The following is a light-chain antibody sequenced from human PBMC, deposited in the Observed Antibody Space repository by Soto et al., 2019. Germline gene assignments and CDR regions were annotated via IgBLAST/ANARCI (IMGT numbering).Light chain of an antibody. Sequence: QSALTQPASVSGSHGPSITISCTGTSSEVGGYNYVSWYQQHPGKAPKLMIYEVRNRPSGISNRFSGSKSGNTASLTISGLQAEDEADYYCTSYTSSSPYVFGTGTKLTVL. CDR1: SSEVGGYNY. V-gene: IGLV2-14*01. CDR2: EVR. J-gene: IGLJ1*01. CDR3: TSYTSSSPYV.